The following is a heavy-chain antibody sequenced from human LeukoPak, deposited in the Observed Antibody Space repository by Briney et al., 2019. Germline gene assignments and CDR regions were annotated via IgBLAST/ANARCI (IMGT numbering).Heavy chain of an antibody. CDR1: GGSISSSSYY. J-gene: IGHJ5*02. Sequence: SETLSLTCTVSGGSISSSSYYWGWIRQPPGKGLEWIGSIYYSGSTYYNPSLKSRVTISVDTSKNQFSLKLSSVTAADTAVYYCARQTQDYSNPEGWFDPWGQGTLVTVSS. CDR2: IYYSGST. V-gene: IGHV4-39*01. D-gene: IGHD4-11*01. CDR3: ARQTQDYSNPEGWFDP.